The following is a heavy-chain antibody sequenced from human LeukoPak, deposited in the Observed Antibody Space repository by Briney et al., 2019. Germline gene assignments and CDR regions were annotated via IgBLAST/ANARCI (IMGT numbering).Heavy chain of an antibody. Sequence: GGSLRLSCAASGFTFSSYWMSWVRQAPGKGLEWVSSISSSSSYIYYADSVKGRFTISRDNAKNSLYPQMNSLRAEDTAVYYCARAIAAAGLYYYMDVWGKGTTVTISS. CDR3: ARAIAAAGLYYYMDV. CDR2: ISSSSSYI. J-gene: IGHJ6*03. D-gene: IGHD6-13*01. CDR1: GFTFSSYW. V-gene: IGHV3-21*01.